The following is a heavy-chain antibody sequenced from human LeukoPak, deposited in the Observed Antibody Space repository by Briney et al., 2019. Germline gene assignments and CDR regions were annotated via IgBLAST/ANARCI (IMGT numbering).Heavy chain of an antibody. V-gene: IGHV3-23*01. D-gene: IGHD5-18*01. CDR2: ISGSGGST. CDR3: ARAATGYSYGYYY. Sequence: GGSLRLSCAASGFTFSSYAMSWVHQAPGKELEWVSAISGSGGSTYYADSVKGRFTISRDNAKNSLYLQMNSLRAEDTAVYYCARAATGYSYGYYYWGQGTLVTVSS. J-gene: IGHJ4*02. CDR1: GFTFSSYA.